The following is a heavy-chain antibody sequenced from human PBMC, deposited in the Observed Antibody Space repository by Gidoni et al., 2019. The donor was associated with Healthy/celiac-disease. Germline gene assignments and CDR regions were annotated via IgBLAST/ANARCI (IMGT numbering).Heavy chain of an antibody. CDR1: GYTFTGYS. CDR3: ARDHSPGIAVAAQGFNWFDP. J-gene: IGHJ5*02. V-gene: IGHV1-2*04. D-gene: IGHD6-19*01. CDR2: INPNSGGT. Sequence: QVQLVQSGAEVKKPGASVKVSCKASGYTFTGYSMHWVRQAPGQGLEWMGWINPNSGGTNYAQKFQGWVTMTRDTSISTAYMELSRLRSDDTAVYYCARDHSPGIAVAAQGFNWFDPWGQGTLVTVSS.